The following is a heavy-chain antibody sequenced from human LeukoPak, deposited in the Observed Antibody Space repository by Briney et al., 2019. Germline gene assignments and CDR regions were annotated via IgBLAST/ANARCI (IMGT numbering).Heavy chain of an antibody. Sequence: ASVKVSCKVSGYTLTELSMHWVRQAPGKGLEWMGGFDPEDGETIYAQKFQGRVTMTEDTSTDTAYMELSSLRSEDTAVYYCARGYAPCIAVENWFDPWGQGTLVTVSS. V-gene: IGHV1-24*01. CDR2: FDPEDGET. CDR3: ARGYAPCIAVENWFDP. CDR1: GYTLTELS. D-gene: IGHD6-19*01. J-gene: IGHJ5*02.